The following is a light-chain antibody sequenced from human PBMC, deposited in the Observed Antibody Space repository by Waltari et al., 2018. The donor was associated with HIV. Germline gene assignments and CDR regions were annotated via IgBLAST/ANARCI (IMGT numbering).Light chain of an antibody. Sequence: AIQITQSPPSLSASVGDNVSITCRASQGIKNDLCWYQEKPGEAPKLLIYAASSLQTGVPSRFSGSGSGTDFTLTISNLQPEDFATYYCLQDFSYPRTFGQGTKVEIK. CDR3: LQDFSYPRT. V-gene: IGKV1-6*01. J-gene: IGKJ1*01. CDR1: QGIKND. CDR2: AAS.